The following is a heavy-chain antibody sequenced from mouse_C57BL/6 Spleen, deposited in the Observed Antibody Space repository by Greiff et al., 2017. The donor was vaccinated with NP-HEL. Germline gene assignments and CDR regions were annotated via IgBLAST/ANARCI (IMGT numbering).Heavy chain of an antibody. Sequence: EVNLVESGAELVKPGASVKLSCTASGFNIKDTYMHWVKQRPEQGLEWIGRIYPANGNTKYDPKFQGKSTITADTSSNTAYLQLSSLTSEDTAVYYCARIKAWGQGTTLTVAS. D-gene: IGHD1-3*01. J-gene: IGHJ2*01. V-gene: IGHV14-3*02. CDR2: IYPANGNT. CDR3: ARIKA. CDR1: GFNIKDTY.